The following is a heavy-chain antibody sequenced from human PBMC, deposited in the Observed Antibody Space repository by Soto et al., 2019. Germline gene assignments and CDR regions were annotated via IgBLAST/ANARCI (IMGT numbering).Heavy chain of an antibody. CDR2: IYYSGST. CDR3: ARATRYDYVWGSYRHYYGMDV. J-gene: IGHJ6*02. CDR1: GGSISSGDSY. D-gene: IGHD3-16*02. V-gene: IGHV4-30-4*01. Sequence: QVQLQESGPGLVKPSQTLSLTCTVSGGSISSGDSYWSWIRQPPGKGLEWIGYIYYSGSTYYNPSLKCRINISAATSRSEFSLKLSSVTAADTAVYYCARATRYDYVWGSYRHYYGMDVWGQGTTVTVSS.